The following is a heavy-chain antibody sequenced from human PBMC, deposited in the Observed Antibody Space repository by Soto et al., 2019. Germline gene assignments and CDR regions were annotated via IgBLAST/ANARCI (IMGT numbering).Heavy chain of an antibody. D-gene: IGHD2-21*02. CDR3: AKAPTASAPVDY. J-gene: IGHJ4*02. CDR2: IIPVLNVA. V-gene: IGHV1-69*02. CDR1: GGIFTNYT. Sequence: QVQLVQSGAEMKRPGSSVKVSCETSGGIFTNYTFNWVRQAPGQGLEWMGWIIPVLNVANYAQTFQGRVTITADKSTSTAYLELTSLRSEDTAIYFCAKAPTASAPVDYWGQGTLVTVSS.